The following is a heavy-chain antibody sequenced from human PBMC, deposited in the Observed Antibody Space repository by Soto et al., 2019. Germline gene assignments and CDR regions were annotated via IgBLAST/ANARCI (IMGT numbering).Heavy chain of an antibody. CDR3: AAIVLVPAAHDAFDI. D-gene: IGHD2-2*01. Sequence: PGGSLRLSCTASGFTFSSYAMNWVRQAPGKGLVWVSRIYRDGTTYYADSVKGRFTISRDNSKNTLYLQMNSLRAEDTAVYYCAAIVLVPAAHDAFDIWGQGTMVTVSS. CDR1: GFTFSSYA. J-gene: IGHJ3*02. V-gene: IGHV3-66*01. CDR2: IYRDGTT.